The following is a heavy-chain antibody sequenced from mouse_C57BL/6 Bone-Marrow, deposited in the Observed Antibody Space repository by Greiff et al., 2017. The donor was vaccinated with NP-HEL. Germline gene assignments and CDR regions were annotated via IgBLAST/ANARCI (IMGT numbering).Heavy chain of an antibody. CDR1: GYTFTSYW. D-gene: IGHD2-2*01. V-gene: IGHV1-52*01. CDR3: ARGLQRGFDY. J-gene: IGHJ2*01. Sequence: QVQLKQPGAELVRPGSSVKLSCKASGYTFTSYWMHWVKQRPIQGLEWIGNIDTSDSDTHYNQKFKDKATLTVDKSSSTAYMQLSSLTSEDSAVYYCARGLQRGFDYWGQGTTLTVSS. CDR2: IDTSDSDT.